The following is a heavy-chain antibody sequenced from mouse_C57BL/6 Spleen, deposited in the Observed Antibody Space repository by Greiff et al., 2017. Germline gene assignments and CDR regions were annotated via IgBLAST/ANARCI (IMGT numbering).Heavy chain of an antibody. D-gene: IGHD2-4*01. CDR2: IHPSASDT. CDR1: GYTFTSYW. Sequence: QVQLQQPGAELVKPGASVQVSCKASGYTFTSYWMHWVKQRPGHGLEWIGRIHPSASDTNYNQKFKGKATLTVDKSSSTAYMQLSCLTSEDSAVYYCAIRDYDEAWFAYWGQGTLVTVSA. J-gene: IGHJ3*01. CDR3: AIRDYDEAWFAY. V-gene: IGHV1-74*01.